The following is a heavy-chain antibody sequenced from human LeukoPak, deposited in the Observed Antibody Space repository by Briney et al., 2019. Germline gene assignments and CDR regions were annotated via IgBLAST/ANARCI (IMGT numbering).Heavy chain of an antibody. CDR1: GGSISSGGYS. D-gene: IGHD3-10*01. CDR2: IYHSGST. J-gene: IGHJ4*02. CDR3: AREPSMVRGVIPLAYYFDY. Sequence: SQTLSLTCAVSGGSISSGGYSWSWIRQPPGKGLEWIGYIYHSGSTHYNPSLKSRVTISVDRSKNQFSLKLNSVTAADTAVYYCAREPSMVRGVIPLAYYFDYWGQGTLVTVSS. V-gene: IGHV4-30-2*01.